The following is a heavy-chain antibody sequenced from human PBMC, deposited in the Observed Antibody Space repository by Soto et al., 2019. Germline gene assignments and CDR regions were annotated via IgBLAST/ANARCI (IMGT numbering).Heavy chain of an antibody. Sequence: ASVKVSCKASGYTFTSYDINWVRQATGQGLEWMGWMNPNSGNTGYAQKFQGRVTMTRNTSISTAYMELSSLRSEDTAVYYCARGRQWLVQNDYWVQGTLVTVSS. J-gene: IGHJ4*02. CDR2: MNPNSGNT. CDR1: GYTFTSYD. D-gene: IGHD6-19*01. V-gene: IGHV1-8*01. CDR3: ARGRQWLVQNDY.